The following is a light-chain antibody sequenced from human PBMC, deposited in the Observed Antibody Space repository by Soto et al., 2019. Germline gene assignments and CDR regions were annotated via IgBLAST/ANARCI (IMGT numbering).Light chain of an antibody. CDR3: QQYGSSPIT. CDR1: QSLTSSY. V-gene: IGKV3-20*01. J-gene: IGKJ4*01. CDR2: GAS. Sequence: EIVLTQSPGTLSLSPGERATLSCRASQSLTSSYLAWYQQKPGQSPRLLIYGASSRATGIPDRFSGSGSGTDFTLTIARLEPEDFAVYYCQQYGSSPITFGGRTKVDIK.